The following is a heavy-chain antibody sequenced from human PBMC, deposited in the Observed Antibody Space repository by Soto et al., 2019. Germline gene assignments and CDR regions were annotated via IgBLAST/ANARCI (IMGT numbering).Heavy chain of an antibody. J-gene: IGHJ4*01. Sequence: SETLSLTCNVSGVSISSLFWSWVRQPAGKGLEYIGRVYAGGSTNQNPSLKSRIFMSMDLSKNQLSLRLHSMTAADTGVYYCVKDRIPVGAFDVWGHGTLVTVSS. D-gene: IGHD6-19*01. CDR2: VYAGGST. CDR1: GVSISSLF. V-gene: IGHV4-4*07. CDR3: VKDRIPVGAFDV.